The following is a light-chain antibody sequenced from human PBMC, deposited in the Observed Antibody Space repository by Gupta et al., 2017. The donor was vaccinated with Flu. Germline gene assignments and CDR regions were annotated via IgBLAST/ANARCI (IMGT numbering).Light chain of an antibody. J-gene: IGLJ3*02. CDR1: SSNIGAGHD. CDR2: GNN. V-gene: IGLV1-40*01. CDR3: QSYDSNLSGSV. Sequence: QSALTQPTSVSGAPGQRVTISCTGTSSNIGAGHDVHWYQQIPGTAPKLLIYGNNNRPSGVADRFSGSNSGTSASLAITGLQAEDEADYFCQSYDSNLSGSVFGGGTKLTVL.